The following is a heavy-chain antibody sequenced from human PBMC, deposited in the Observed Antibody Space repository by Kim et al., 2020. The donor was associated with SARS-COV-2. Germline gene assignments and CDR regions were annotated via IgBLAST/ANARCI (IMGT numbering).Heavy chain of an antibody. J-gene: IGHJ5*02. CDR3: ARAPSMGWFDP. CDR1: GGSISSGGYS. CDR2: IYHSGST. Sequence: SETLSLTCAVSGGSISSGGYSWSWIRQPPGKGLEWIGYIYHSGSTYYNPSLKSRVTISVDRSKNQFSLKLSSVTAADTAVYYCARAPSMGWFDPWGQGTL. V-gene: IGHV4-30-2*01. D-gene: IGHD2-8*01.